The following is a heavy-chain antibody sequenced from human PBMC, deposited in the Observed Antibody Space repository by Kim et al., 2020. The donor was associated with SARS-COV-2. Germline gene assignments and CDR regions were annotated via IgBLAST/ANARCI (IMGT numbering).Heavy chain of an antibody. CDR2: ISWNSGSI. CDR3: AKDSEIAVAGHFDY. D-gene: IGHD6-19*01. CDR1: GFTFDDYA. J-gene: IGHJ4*02. Sequence: GGSLRLSCAASGFTFDDYAMHWVRQAPGKGLEWVSGISWNSGSIGYADSVKGRFTISRDNAKNSLYLQMNSLRAEDTALYYCAKDSEIAVAGHFDYWGQGTLVTVSS. V-gene: IGHV3-9*01.